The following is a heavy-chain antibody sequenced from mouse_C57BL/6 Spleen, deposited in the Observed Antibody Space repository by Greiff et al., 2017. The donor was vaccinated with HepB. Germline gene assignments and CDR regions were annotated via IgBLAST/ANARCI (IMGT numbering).Heavy chain of an antibody. CDR2: ISYDGSN. V-gene: IGHV3-6*01. Sequence: EVKLQESGPGLVKPSQSLSLTCSVTGYSITSGYYWNWIRQFPGNKLEWMGYISYDGSNNYNPSLKNRISITRDTSKNQFFLKLNSVTTEDTATYYCARDRYPGTYWGQGTLVTVSA. J-gene: IGHJ3*01. CDR3: ARDRYPGTY. CDR1: GYSITSGYY.